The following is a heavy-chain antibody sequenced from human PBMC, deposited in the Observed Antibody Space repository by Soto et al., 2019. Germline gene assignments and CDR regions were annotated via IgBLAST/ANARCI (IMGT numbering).Heavy chain of an antibody. CDR3: ARDGSGFHWYFDV. Sequence: QVHLQQSGPGLVKPSQTISLMCDISGDSVSSVTATWSWIRQSPSRGLEWLGRTYYRSKWYNDYAVSVKSRIVITPDTSKNQPTLQLNSVTPEDTAVYFCARDGSGFHWYFDVWGRGTLVTVSS. CDR2: TYYRSKWYN. V-gene: IGHV6-1*01. CDR1: GDSVSSVTAT. J-gene: IGHJ2*01. D-gene: IGHD6-19*01.